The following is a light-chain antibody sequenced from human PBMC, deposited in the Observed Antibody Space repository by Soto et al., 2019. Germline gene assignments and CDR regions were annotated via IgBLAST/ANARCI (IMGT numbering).Light chain of an antibody. CDR1: NSNIGNNY. CDR2: DSN. J-gene: IGLJ2*01. CDR3: GTWDSSLSAVV. V-gene: IGLV1-51*01. Sequence: QSVLTQPPSVSAASGQKVTISCSGSNSNIGNNYVSWYQQLPGTAPRLLIYDSNKRPSGTPDRFSGSKSGTSATLGITGLQTGDEADYYCGTWDSSLSAVVFGGGTKLTVL.